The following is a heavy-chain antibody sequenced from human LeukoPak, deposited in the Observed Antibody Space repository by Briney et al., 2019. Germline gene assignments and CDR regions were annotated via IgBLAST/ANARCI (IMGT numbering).Heavy chain of an antibody. J-gene: IGHJ4*02. Sequence: SETLSLTCAVYGGPFSGYYWSWIRQPPGKGLEWIGEINHSGSTNYNPSLTSRVTISVDTSKNQFSLKLSSVTAADTAVYYCAREDYGSGSSPPYFDYWGQGTLVTVSS. D-gene: IGHD3-10*01. V-gene: IGHV4-34*01. CDR1: GGPFSGYY. CDR3: AREDYGSGSSPPYFDY. CDR2: INHSGST.